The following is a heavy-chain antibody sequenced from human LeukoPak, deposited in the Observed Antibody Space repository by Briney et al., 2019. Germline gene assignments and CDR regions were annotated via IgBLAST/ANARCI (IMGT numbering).Heavy chain of an antibody. CDR2: TSSRSDSE. J-gene: IGHJ4*02. Sequence: PGGSLRLSCASSGFTFGTYGMNWVRQAPEKGLEWVSYTSSRSDSENYADSVKGRFTISRDNIRNLLYLQMNSLRAEDTAVYFCARDSTRILGLFDYWGQGTLVTISS. CDR3: ARDSTRILGLFDY. D-gene: IGHD2/OR15-2a*01. CDR1: GFTFGTYG. V-gene: IGHV3-48*01.